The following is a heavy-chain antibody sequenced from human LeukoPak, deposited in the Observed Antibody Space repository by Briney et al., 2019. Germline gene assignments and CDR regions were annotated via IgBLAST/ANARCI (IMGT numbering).Heavy chain of an antibody. D-gene: IGHD1-26*01. J-gene: IGHJ4*02. Sequence: GGSLRLSCAASGFTFSSYAMHWVRQAPGKGLEWVAVISYDGSNKYYADSVKGRFTISRDNSKNTLYLQMNGLRAEDTAVYYCARDGWEARWGQGTLVTVSS. V-gene: IGHV3-30-3*01. CDR2: ISYDGSNK. CDR3: ARDGWEAR. CDR1: GFTFSSYA.